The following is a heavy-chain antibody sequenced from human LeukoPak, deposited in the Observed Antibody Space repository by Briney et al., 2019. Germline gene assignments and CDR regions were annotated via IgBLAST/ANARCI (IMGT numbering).Heavy chain of an antibody. CDR3: ARDLSDCSSTSCRRRFYGMDV. V-gene: IGHV1-2*02. Sequence: ASVKVSCKASGYTFTGYYMHWVRQAPGQGLEWMGWINPNSGGTNYAQKFQGRVTMTRDTSISTAYMELSRLRSDDTAVYYCARDLSDCSSTSCRRRFYGMDVWGQGTTVTVSS. J-gene: IGHJ6*02. CDR1: GYTFTGYY. CDR2: INPNSGGT. D-gene: IGHD2-2*01.